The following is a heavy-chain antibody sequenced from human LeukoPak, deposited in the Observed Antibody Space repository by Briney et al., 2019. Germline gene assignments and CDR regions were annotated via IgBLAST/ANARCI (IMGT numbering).Heavy chain of an antibody. CDR2: ITSSGAYI. J-gene: IGHJ6*03. D-gene: IGHD1-26*01. V-gene: IGHV3-21*01. Sequence: GGSLRLSCAASGFTFNNYNMNWVRQAPGKALEWVSSITSSGAYIFYADSVKGRFTISRDNAKDSLYLQMNSLGPEDTAVYYCARDPYSGNYGNYYYYYMDVWGKGTTVSISS. CDR3: ARDPYSGNYGNYYYYYMDV. CDR1: GFTFNNYN.